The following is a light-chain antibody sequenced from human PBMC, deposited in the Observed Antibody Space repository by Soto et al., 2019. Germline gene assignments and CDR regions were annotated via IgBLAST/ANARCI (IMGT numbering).Light chain of an antibody. CDR2: GNS. CDR3: QSYDSSLSARYV. Sequence: QSVLTQPPSVSGAPGQRVTISCTGSSSNIGAGYDVHWYQQLPGTAPKLLIYGNSNRPSGVPDRFSGSKSGTSASLAITGLQVEDEADYYCQSYDSSLSARYVFGTGTKLTVL. J-gene: IGLJ1*01. CDR1: SSNIGAGYD. V-gene: IGLV1-40*01.